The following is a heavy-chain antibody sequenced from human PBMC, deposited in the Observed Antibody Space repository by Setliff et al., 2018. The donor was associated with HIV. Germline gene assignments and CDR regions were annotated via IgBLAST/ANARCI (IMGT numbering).Heavy chain of an antibody. V-gene: IGHV1-69*05. CDR2: IIPIFGTA. D-gene: IGHD3-22*01. Sequence: SVKVSCKASGGTFSSYAISWVRQAPGQGLEWMGGIIPIFGTANYAQKFQGRVTITTYESTSTAYMELSSLRSEDTAVYYCARDRLNLHYYDSSGYYYGPDAFDIWGQGRMGTV. CDR1: GGTFSSYA. CDR3: ARDRLNLHYYDSSGYYYGPDAFDI. J-gene: IGHJ3*02.